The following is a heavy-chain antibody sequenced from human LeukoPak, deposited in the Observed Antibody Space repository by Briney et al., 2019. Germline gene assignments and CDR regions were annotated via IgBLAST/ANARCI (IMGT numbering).Heavy chain of an antibody. D-gene: IGHD6-13*01. CDR2: VYYSVST. J-gene: IGHJ2*01. CDR3: ARGEPRIARPGAPPFDL. V-gene: IGHV4-59*01. CDR1: GGSISSYY. Sequence: PSETLSLTCTVSGGSISSYYWQWIRQPPGHGLEGIGYVYYSVSTDYNPSLKSRVTISVDTSKNQFSLKLTSVTAADTAVYYCARGEPRIARPGAPPFDLWGRGTLVTVSS.